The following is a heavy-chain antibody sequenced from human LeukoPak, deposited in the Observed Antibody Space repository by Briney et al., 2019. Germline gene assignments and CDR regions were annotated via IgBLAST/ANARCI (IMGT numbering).Heavy chain of an antibody. J-gene: IGHJ4*02. V-gene: IGHV4-31*03. CDR1: GGSISSGGYY. CDR3: ARGVAGDFDY. CDR2: IYYSGST. Sequence: TSQTLSLTCTVSGGSISSGGYYWSWIRQHPGKGLEWIGYIYYSGSTYYNPSLKSRVTISVDTSKNQFSLKLSSVTAADTAVYYCARGVAGDFDYWGQGTLVTVSS. D-gene: IGHD6-19*01.